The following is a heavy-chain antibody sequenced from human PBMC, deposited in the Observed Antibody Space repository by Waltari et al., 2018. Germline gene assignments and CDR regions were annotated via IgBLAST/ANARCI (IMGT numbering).Heavy chain of an antibody. V-gene: IGHV4-38-2*01. CDR1: GYSISSGYY. Sequence: QVQLQESGPGLVKPSETLSLTCAVSGYSISSGYYWGWIRQPPGKGLEWIGSIYHSGSTYYNPSLKSRVTISVDTSKNQFSLKLSSVTAADTAVYYCASPRYSSGWQRRELVYWGQGTLVTVSS. J-gene: IGHJ4*02. D-gene: IGHD6-19*01. CDR2: IYHSGST. CDR3: ASPRYSSGWQRRELVY.